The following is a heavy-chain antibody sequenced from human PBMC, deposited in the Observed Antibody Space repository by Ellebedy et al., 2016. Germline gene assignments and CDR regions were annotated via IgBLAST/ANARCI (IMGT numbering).Heavy chain of an antibody. V-gene: IGHV3-23*01. J-gene: IGHJ4*02. CDR2: ISASGGNT. Sequence: GGSLRLSXAASGFTFSSYWMTWVRQAPGKGLEWVTGISASGGNTYYSDSVRGRFTISRDNSKNTLYLQMHSLRAEDTAVYYCARDYYESSGYYPFDFWGQGTLVTVSS. CDR3: ARDYYESSGYYPFDF. CDR1: GFTFSSYW. D-gene: IGHD3-22*01.